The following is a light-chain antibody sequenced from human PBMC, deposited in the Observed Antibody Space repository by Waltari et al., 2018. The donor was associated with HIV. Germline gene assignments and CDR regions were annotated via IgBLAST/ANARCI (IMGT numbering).Light chain of an antibody. J-gene: IGLJ3*02. CDR1: SSDIGGYNS. Sequence: QSALTQPASVSGSPGQSITISCTGISSDIGGYNSVSWYQQHPGKAPKLMIYEVSDRPSGVSFRFSGSKSGNTASLTISGLQAEDEGDYYCASDTSSNVVFGGGTKLTVL. CDR3: ASDTSSNVV. CDR2: EVS. V-gene: IGLV2-14*01.